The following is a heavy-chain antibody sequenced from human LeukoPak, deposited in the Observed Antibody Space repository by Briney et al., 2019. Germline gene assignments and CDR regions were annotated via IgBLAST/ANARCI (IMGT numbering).Heavy chain of an antibody. CDR1: GYTFTIYG. J-gene: IGHJ5*02. D-gene: IGHD6-13*01. CDR3: ARESIAASHNWFDP. CDR2: ISAYSGNT. Sequence: ASVKVSCKASGYTFTIYGISWVRQAPGQGREWMGWISAYSGNTNYAQKLQGRVTMTTDTSTSTAYMELRSLRSDDTAVYYCARESIAASHNWFDPWGQGTLVTVSS. V-gene: IGHV1-18*01.